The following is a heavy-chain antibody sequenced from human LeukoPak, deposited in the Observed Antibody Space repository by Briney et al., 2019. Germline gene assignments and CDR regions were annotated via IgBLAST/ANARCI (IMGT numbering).Heavy chain of an antibody. Sequence: ASVKVSCKASANTLGYYIHWVRQAPGQGLEWMGWINPNSGGTNYAQKFQGRVTMTRDTSISTAFMELSRLRSDDTAVYYCARDLSITMVRAPFYWGPGTPVTVPS. CDR1: ANTLGYY. D-gene: IGHD3-10*01. J-gene: IGHJ4*02. CDR3: ARDLSITMVRAPFY. V-gene: IGHV1-2*02. CDR2: INPNSGGT.